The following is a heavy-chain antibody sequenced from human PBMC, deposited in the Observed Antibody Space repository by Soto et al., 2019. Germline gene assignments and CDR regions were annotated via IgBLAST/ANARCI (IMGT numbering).Heavy chain of an antibody. J-gene: IGHJ4*02. D-gene: IGHD3-10*01. CDR3: AKDMRWFGELLPLFDY. CDR2: ITWNSGSI. CDR1: GFTFDDYA. V-gene: IGHV3-9*01. Sequence: EVQLVESGGGLVQPGRSLRLSCAASGFTFDDYAMHWVRQAPGKGLEWVSGITWNSGSIGYADSVKGRFTISRDNAKNSLYLQMNSLSAEDTALYYCAKDMRWFGELLPLFDYWGQGTLVTVSS.